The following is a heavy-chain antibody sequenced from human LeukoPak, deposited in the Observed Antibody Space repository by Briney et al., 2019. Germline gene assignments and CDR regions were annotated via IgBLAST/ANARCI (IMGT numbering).Heavy chain of an antibody. Sequence: PSETLSLTCTVSGYSISSGYYWGWIRQPPGKGLEWIGSIYHSGSTYYNPSLKSRVTISVDTSKNQFSLKLSSVTAADTAVYYCARVGDSSGHWGQGTLVIVSS. CDR1: GYSISSGYY. CDR2: IYHSGST. D-gene: IGHD3-22*01. J-gene: IGHJ4*02. V-gene: IGHV4-38-2*02. CDR3: ARVGDSSGH.